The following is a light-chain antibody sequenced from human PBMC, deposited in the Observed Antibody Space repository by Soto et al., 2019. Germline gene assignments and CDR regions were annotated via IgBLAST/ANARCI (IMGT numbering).Light chain of an antibody. CDR1: SGNIGSNY. CDR3: QSYDSSTPVV. CDR2: EDD. V-gene: IGLV6-57*04. Sequence: NFMLTQPHSVSESPGKTVTISCTRSSGNIGSNYVQWYQQRPGSAPTTLIYEDDQRPSGVPDRFSGSIDRSSNSASLTISGLKTEDEAHYYCQSYDSSTPVVFGGGTQLTVL. J-gene: IGLJ2*01.